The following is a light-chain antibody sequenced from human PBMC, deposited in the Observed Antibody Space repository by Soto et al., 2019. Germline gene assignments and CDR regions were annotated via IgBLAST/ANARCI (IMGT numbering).Light chain of an antibody. Sequence: QSALPQPASVSGSPGQSITISCTGTSSDVGGYNYVSWYQQHPGKAPKLRIYEVSNRPSGVSNRFSGTKSDNTASLTISGLQAEDEADYYCSSYTSSSTAVLGTGTKVTVL. J-gene: IGLJ1*01. CDR3: SSYTSSSTAV. V-gene: IGLV2-14*01. CDR2: EVS. CDR1: SSDVGGYNY.